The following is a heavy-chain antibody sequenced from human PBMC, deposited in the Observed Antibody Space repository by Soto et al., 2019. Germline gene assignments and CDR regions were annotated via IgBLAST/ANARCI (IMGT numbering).Heavy chain of an antibody. CDR3: ARVTLNRYSSGWSPGLGY. D-gene: IGHD6-19*01. V-gene: IGHV1-2*02. J-gene: IGHJ4*02. CDR2: INPNSGGT. Sequence: ASVKVSCKASGYTFTGYYMHWVRQAPGQGLEWMGWINPNSGGTNYAQKFQGRVTMTRDTSISTAYMELSRLRSDDTAVYYCARVTLNRYSSGWSPGLGYWGQGTRVTVSS. CDR1: GYTFTGYY.